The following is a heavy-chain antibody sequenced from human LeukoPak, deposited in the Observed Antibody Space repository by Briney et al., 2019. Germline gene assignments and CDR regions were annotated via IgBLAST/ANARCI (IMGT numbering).Heavy chain of an antibody. Sequence: PSETLSLTCTVSGGSISGYFWAWIRRPAGKGLEWIGRIYSSGSTNYNLSLKSRVTMSVDTSKNQFSLRLSSVTAADTAVYYCARGRRRYYDSSGYLKTTKYYFDYWGQGTLVTVSS. V-gene: IGHV4-4*07. J-gene: IGHJ4*02. D-gene: IGHD3-22*01. CDR2: IYSSGST. CDR1: GGSISGYF. CDR3: ARGRRRYYDSSGYLKTTKYYFDY.